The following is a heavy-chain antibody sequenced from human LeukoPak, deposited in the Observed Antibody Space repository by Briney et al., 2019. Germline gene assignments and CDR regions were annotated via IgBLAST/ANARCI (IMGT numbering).Heavy chain of an antibody. Sequence: PGGSLRLSCAASGFTFSSYWMSWVRQAPGKGLEWVANIKQDGSEKYYVDSVKGRFTISRDNAKNSLYLQMNNLRAEDTAVYYCARDLSIVVVPAAILTAPFGYMDVWGKGTTVTVSS. J-gene: IGHJ6*03. CDR1: GFTFSSYW. CDR2: IKQDGSEK. CDR3: ARDLSIVVVPAAILTAPFGYMDV. V-gene: IGHV3-7*01. D-gene: IGHD2-2*02.